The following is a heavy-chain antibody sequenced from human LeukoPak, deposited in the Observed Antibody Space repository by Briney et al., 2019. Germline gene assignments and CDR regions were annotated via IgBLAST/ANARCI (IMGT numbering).Heavy chain of an antibody. CDR2: IYYSGST. CDR1: GGSISSYY. CDR3: ARVTGYRIEDYFDY. D-gene: IGHD6-13*01. J-gene: IGHJ4*02. V-gene: IGHV4-59*01. Sequence: SETLSLTCTVSGGSISSYYWSWIRQPPGKELEWIGYIYYSGSTNYNPSLKSRVTISVDTSKNQFSLKLSSVTAADTAVYYCARVTGYRIEDYFDYWGQGTLVTVSS.